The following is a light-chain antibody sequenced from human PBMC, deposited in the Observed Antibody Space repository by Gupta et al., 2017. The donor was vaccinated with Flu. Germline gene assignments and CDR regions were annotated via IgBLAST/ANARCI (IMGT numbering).Light chain of an antibody. Sequence: QSVLAQPPSASGTPGQRATISCSGSTSNIGTNTVNWYQQVPGTSPKLLIYGNNQRPSGVPDRFAGSKSGTSASLAISGLQSEDEADYYCAAWDDSLNGHYVFGTGTKVTVL. CDR3: AAWDDSLNGHYV. V-gene: IGLV1-44*01. CDR2: GNN. CDR1: TSNIGTNT. J-gene: IGLJ1*01.